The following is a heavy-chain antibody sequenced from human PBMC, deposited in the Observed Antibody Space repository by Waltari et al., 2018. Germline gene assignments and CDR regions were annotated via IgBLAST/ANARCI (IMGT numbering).Heavy chain of an antibody. CDR2: IYRSGST. V-gene: IGHV4-61*02. Sequence: QVQLQESGPGLAKASQTLSLTCDVSGGSISNLNFYWSWIRQPAGKGLEWIGRIYRSGSTDYNPSLRGRATIFLDMSKNQFSLTVDSLIAADTAVYYCAVSPDTATSRAAFHFWGPGTTVSVSS. D-gene: IGHD5-18*01. CDR3: AVSPDTATSRAAFHF. J-gene: IGHJ6*02. CDR1: GGSISNLNFY.